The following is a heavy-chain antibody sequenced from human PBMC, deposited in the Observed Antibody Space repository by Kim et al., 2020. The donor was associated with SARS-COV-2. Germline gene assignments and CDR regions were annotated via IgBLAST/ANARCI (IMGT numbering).Heavy chain of an antibody. V-gene: IGHV3-9*01. CDR3: AKDLLPFGELFRYYYYGMDG. D-gene: IGHD3-10*01. Sequence: GRFTISRDNAKNSLYLQMNSLGAEDTALYYCAKDLLPFGELFRYYYYGMDGWGQGTTVTVSS. J-gene: IGHJ6*02.